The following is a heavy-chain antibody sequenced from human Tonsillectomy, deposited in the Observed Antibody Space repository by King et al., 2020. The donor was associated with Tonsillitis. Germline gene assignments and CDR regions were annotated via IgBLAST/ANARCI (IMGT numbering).Heavy chain of an antibody. CDR3: AREYYSSSFDF. CDR1: GYTFTGFS. Sequence: VQLVQSGAEVRKPGASVKVSCKASGYTFTGFSMHWVRKAPGQGLEWMGWIKPNSGGTNYAQKFQGRVTMTRDTSISTAYMELSRLRSDDTAVYYCAREYYSSSFDFWGQGTLVTVSS. J-gene: IGHJ4*02. CDR2: IKPNSGGT. D-gene: IGHD6-6*01. V-gene: IGHV1-2*02.